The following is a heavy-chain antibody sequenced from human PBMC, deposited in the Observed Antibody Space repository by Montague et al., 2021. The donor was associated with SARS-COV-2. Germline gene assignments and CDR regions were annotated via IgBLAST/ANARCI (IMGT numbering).Heavy chain of an antibody. Sequence: SLRLSCAASGFTFSSYWMSWVRQAPGKGLEWVATIKQDGSEKYYVDSVKGRFTISRDNAKNSLYLQMNSLRAEDTAVYYCARNYYDSSGYYYPFYYYGMDVWGQGTTVTVSS. CDR3: ARNYYDSSGYYYPFYYYGMDV. CDR2: IKQDGSEK. V-gene: IGHV3-7*01. CDR1: GFTFSSYW. J-gene: IGHJ6*02. D-gene: IGHD3-22*01.